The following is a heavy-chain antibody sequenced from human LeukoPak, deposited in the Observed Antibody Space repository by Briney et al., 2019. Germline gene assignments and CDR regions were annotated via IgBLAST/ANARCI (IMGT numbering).Heavy chain of an antibody. CDR2: INPSGGST. Sequence: ASVKVSCKASGYTFTGYCMHWVRQAPGQGLEWMGIINPSGGSTSYAQKFQGRVTMTRDTSTSTVYMELSSLRSEDTAVYYCAVYGDSYFDYWGQGTLVTVSS. D-gene: IGHD4-17*01. CDR3: AVYGDSYFDY. CDR1: GYTFTGYC. V-gene: IGHV1-46*01. J-gene: IGHJ4*02.